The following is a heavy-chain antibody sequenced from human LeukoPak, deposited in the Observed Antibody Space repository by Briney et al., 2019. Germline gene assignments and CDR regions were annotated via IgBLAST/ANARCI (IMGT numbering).Heavy chain of an antibody. D-gene: IGHD3-16*02. CDR3: ARAMITFGGVIVKGYYFDY. CDR1: GGSISSGDYY. V-gene: IGHV4-30-4*08. CDR2: IYYSGST. J-gene: IGHJ4*02. Sequence: ASETLSLTCTVSGGSISSGDYYWSWIRQPPGKGLEWIGYIYYSGSTYYTPSLKRRVTISVDTSRNQFSLKLSSVTAADTAVYYCARAMITFGGVIVKGYYFDYWGQGTLVTVSS.